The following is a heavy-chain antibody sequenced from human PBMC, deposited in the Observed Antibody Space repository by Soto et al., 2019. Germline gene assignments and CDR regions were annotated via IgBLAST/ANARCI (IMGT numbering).Heavy chain of an antibody. V-gene: IGHV1-2*02. D-gene: IGHD3-16*01. CDR1: GYTFTVYY. CDR3: ARDMQGWGGY. CDR2: INPNRGDT. Sequence: ASVKVSCKASGYTFTVYYMHWVLQAPGQGLEWMGWINPNRGDTNYAQNFQDRVTMTRDTSTSTAYMELNRLVFDDTAVYYCARDMQGWGGYWGQVTLVTVSS. J-gene: IGHJ4*02.